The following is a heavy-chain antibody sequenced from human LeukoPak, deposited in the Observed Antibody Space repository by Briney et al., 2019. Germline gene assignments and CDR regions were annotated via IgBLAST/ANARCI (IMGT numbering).Heavy chain of an antibody. V-gene: IGHV3-30*03. CDR2: ISYDGSNK. J-gene: IGHJ4*02. CDR3: ARDHFVHDFWSGYRHFDY. D-gene: IGHD3-3*01. Sequence: GSLRLSCAASGFTFSSYGMHWVRQAPGKGLEWVAVISYDGSNKYYADSVKGRFTISRDNSKNTLYLQMNSLRAEDTAVYYCARDHFVHDFWSGYRHFDYWGQGTLVTVSS. CDR1: GFTFSSYG.